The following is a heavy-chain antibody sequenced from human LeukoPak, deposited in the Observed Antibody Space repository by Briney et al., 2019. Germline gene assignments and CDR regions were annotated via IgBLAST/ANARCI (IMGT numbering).Heavy chain of an antibody. V-gene: IGHV4-34*01. CDR2: IYYSGST. CDR1: GGSFSGYY. D-gene: IGHD3-10*01. J-gene: IGHJ4*02. Sequence: SETLSLTCAVYGGSFSGYYWSWIRQPPGKGLEWIGSIYYSGSTYYNPSLKSRVTMSVDTSKNQFSLNLSSVTAADTAVYYCARPAYDSGSRYVWGQGTLVTVSS. CDR3: ARPAYDSGSRYV.